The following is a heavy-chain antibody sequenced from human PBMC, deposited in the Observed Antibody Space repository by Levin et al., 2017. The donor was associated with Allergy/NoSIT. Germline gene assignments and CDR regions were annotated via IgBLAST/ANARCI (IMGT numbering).Heavy chain of an antibody. J-gene: IGHJ4*02. V-gene: IGHV3-33*01. CDR1: GFTFSGFA. CDR2: IWYDGSNK. CDR3: ARGNGYSSSWYVFDY. D-gene: IGHD6-13*01. Sequence: GESLKISCAASGFTFSGFAIHWVRQAPGKGLEWVGVIWYDGSNKYYADSVKGRFTISRDNSKNTLYLQMNSLRADDTAVYYCARGNGYSSSWYVFDYWGQGTLVTVSS.